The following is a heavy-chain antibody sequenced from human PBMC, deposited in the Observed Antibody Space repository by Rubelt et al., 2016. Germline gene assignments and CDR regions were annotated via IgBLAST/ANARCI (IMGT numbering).Heavy chain of an antibody. Sequence: GSTNYNPSLKSRVTISVDTSKNQFSLKLSSVTAADTAVYYCARDRSPNWFDPWGQGTLVTVSS. CDR3: ARDRSPNWFDP. D-gene: IGHD3-10*01. J-gene: IGHJ5*02. CDR2: GST. V-gene: IGHV4-59*12.